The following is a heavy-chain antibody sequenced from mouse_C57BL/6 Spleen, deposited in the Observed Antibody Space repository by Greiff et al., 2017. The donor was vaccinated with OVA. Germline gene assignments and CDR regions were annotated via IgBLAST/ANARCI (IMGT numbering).Heavy chain of an antibody. CDR1: GYTFTSYW. Sequence: QVQLKQPGAELVKPGASVKLSCKASGYTFTSYWMQWVKQRPGQGLEWIGEIDPSDSYTNYNQKFKGKATLTVDTSSSTAYMQLSSLTSEDSAVYYCARRGDVWGTGTTVTVSS. CDR3: ARRGDV. CDR2: IDPSDSYT. J-gene: IGHJ1*03. V-gene: IGHV1-50*01.